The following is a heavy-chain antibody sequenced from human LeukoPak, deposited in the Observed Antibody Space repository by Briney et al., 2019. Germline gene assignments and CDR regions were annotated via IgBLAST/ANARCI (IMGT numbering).Heavy chain of an antibody. CDR1: GGALSGHS. CDR3: VRGPYGSGISNWFDP. Sequence: PSETLSLTCSVSGGALSGHSWSWLRQAPGKGLGWVGYIYYSGDTNYNPSLKRRVTVSVDTSKNQFSLKLTSVTAADTAVYYCVRGPYGSGISNWFDPWGQGTQVIVSS. V-gene: IGHV4-59*11. J-gene: IGHJ5*02. D-gene: IGHD3-10*01. CDR2: IYYSGDT.